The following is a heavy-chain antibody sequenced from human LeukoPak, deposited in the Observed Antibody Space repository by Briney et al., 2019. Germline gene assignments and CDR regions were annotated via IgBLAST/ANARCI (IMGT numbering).Heavy chain of an antibody. Sequence: PSETLSPTCAVYGGSFSGYYWSWIRQPPGKGLEWIGEINHSGSTNYNPSLKSRVTISVDTSKNQFSLKLSSVTAADTAVYYCAREGGIVVVISAFDIWGQGTMVTVSS. CDR3: AREGGIVVVISAFDI. J-gene: IGHJ3*02. D-gene: IGHD3-22*01. CDR2: INHSGST. CDR1: GGSFSGYY. V-gene: IGHV4-34*01.